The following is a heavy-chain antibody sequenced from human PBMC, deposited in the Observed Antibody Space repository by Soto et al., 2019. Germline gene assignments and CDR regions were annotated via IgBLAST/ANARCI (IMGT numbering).Heavy chain of an antibody. Sequence: PGGSLRLSCAASGFTFSSYAMSWVRQAPGKGLEWVSAISGSGGSTYYADSVKGRFTISRDNSKNTLYLQMNSLRAEDTAVYYCAKDDVSYYDSSGYYYAPYWGQGTLVTVSS. D-gene: IGHD3-22*01. J-gene: IGHJ4*02. CDR1: GFTFSSYA. V-gene: IGHV3-23*01. CDR3: AKDDVSYYDSSGYYYAPY. CDR2: ISGSGGST.